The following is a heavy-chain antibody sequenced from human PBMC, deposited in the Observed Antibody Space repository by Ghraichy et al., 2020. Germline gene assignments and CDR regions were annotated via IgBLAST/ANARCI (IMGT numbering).Heavy chain of an antibody. CDR3: ATGDCTGGSCHFFDF. J-gene: IGHJ4*02. CDR2: IKSDENSA. D-gene: IGHD2-15*01. V-gene: IGHV3-74*01. CDR1: GFPFSSYW. Sequence: GGSLRPSCAASGFPFSSYWMHWVRQAPGKGLVWVSRIKSDENSAIYADSVKGRFTISRDNAKNTLYFQLSSLRVEDTAVYYCATGDCTGGSCHFFDFWGQGTLVTVSS.